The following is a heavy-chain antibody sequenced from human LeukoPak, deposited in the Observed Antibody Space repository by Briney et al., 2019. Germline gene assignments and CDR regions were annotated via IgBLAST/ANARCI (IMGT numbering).Heavy chain of an antibody. J-gene: IGHJ3*02. CDR3: ARQLDYGGFGAFGI. CDR1: GYTFTNYW. V-gene: IGHV5-51*01. Sequence: KDGESLKISCKGSGYTFTNYWIHWVRQMPGKGLEWMGNVYPGDSDTRYSPSFQGQVTISADKSITTTYLQWNSLKASDTAIYYCARQLDYGGFGAFGIWGQGTMVTVSS. D-gene: IGHD4-23*01. CDR2: VYPGDSDT.